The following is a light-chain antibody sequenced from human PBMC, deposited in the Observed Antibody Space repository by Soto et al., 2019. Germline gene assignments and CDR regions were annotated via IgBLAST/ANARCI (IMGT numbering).Light chain of an antibody. CDR1: KIATKS. V-gene: IGLV3-21*02. J-gene: IGLJ2*01. CDR3: QVWDDSSYHVV. Sequence: SYELTQPPSVSVAPGQTASIACGGPKIATKSGHWYQQKPGQAPVLVVYDDSDRPSGIPERFSGSNSGNTATLTISRVEAGDEADYYCQVWDDSSYHVVFGGGTKLTVL. CDR2: DDS.